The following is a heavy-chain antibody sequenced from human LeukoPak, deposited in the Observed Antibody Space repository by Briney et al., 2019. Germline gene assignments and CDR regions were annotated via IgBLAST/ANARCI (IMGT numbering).Heavy chain of an antibody. V-gene: IGHV5-51*01. D-gene: IGHD6-25*01. CDR1: GYSFTSYW. CDR3: ARLGQGGSRHYYYGMDV. J-gene: IGHJ6*02. Sequence: GESLKISCKGSGYSFTSYWIGWVRQMSGKGLEWMEIIYPGDSDTRYSPSFQGQVTISADKSISTAYLQWSSLKASDTAMYYCARLGQGGSRHYYYGMDVWGQGTTVTVSS. CDR2: IYPGDSDT.